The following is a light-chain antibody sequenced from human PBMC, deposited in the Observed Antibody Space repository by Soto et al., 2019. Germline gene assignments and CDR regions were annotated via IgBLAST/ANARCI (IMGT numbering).Light chain of an antibody. J-gene: IGKJ1*01. V-gene: IGKV1-5*01. CDR3: QQYKSYPWT. CDR1: QSISSW. CDR2: DAF. Sequence: DIPMTQSPSTLSASVGDRVTITCRASQSISSWLAWYQQKPGKAPKLLIYDAFSLESGVPSRFSGSGSGTEFTLTISSLQPDDFATYYCQQYKSYPWTVGQGTKVEIK.